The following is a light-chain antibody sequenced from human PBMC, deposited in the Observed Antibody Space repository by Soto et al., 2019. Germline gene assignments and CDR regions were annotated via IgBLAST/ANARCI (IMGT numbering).Light chain of an antibody. Sequence: QSALTQPASVSGSPGQSITISCTGTSSDVGGYHYVSWYQQHPGKAPKLMIYEVTNRPSGVSYRFSGSKSGNTASLTISGLQAEDEADYYCTSYTGSSTLLLFGGGTKLTVL. CDR2: EVT. CDR1: SSDVGGYHY. CDR3: TSYTGSSTLLL. V-gene: IGLV2-14*01. J-gene: IGLJ2*01.